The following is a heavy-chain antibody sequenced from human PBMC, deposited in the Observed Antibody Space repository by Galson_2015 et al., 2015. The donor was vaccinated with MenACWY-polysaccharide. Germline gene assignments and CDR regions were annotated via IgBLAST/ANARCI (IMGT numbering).Heavy chain of an antibody. Sequence: SLRLSCAASGFTFGDYAMNWFRQAPGKGLEWVGFIRSKTYGGTTEHAASVKGRFTISRDDSKSIAYLQMNSLKTEDTAVYYCTRDPLGDYWGQGTLVTVSS. J-gene: IGHJ4*02. CDR2: IRSKTYGGTT. CDR1: GFTFGDYA. D-gene: IGHD7-27*01. V-gene: IGHV3-49*03. CDR3: TRDPLGDY.